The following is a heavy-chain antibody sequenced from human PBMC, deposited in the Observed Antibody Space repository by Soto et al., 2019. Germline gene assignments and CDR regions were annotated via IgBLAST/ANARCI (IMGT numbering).Heavy chain of an antibody. CDR2: ISYDGSNK. V-gene: IGHV3-30-3*01. Sequence: GGSLRLSCAASGFTFSSYAMHWVRQAPGKGLEWVAVISYDGSNKYYADSVKGRFTISRDNSKNTLYLQMNSLRAEDTAVYYCTRAIAIQLCLLHYYYYGMDVWGQGTTVTVSS. CDR3: TRAIAIQLCLLHYYYYGMDV. J-gene: IGHJ6*02. D-gene: IGHD5-18*01. CDR1: GFTFSSYA.